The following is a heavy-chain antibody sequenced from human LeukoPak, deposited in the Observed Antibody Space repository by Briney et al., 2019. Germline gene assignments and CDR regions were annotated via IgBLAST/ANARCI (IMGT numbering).Heavy chain of an antibody. CDR1: GGSISSGGYY. D-gene: IGHD6-6*01. J-gene: IGHJ2*01. CDR3: ARVGSSSSVWYFDL. V-gene: IGHV4-30-2*01. CDR2: IYYSGST. Sequence: SETLSLTCTVSGGSISSGGYYWSWIRQPPGKGLEWIGYIYYSGSTYYNPSLKSRVTISVDRSKNQFSLKLSSVTAADTAVYYCARVGSSSSVWYFDLWGRGTLVTVSS.